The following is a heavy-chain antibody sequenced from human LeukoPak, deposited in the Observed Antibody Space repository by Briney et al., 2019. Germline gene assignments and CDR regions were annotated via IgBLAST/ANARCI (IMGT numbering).Heavy chain of an antibody. CDR1: GDSVSSNSAG. CDR2: TYYRSKWYN. Sequence: SQTLSLTCAISGDSVSSNSAGWSWIRQSPSRGLEWLGRTYYRSKWYNDYAESVKGRITINPDTSANQFSLQLNSVTPEDTAVYYCARGATLTYYYDSSGFYSFDYWGQGTQVTVSS. J-gene: IGHJ4*02. V-gene: IGHV6-1*01. CDR3: ARGATLTYYYDSSGFYSFDY. D-gene: IGHD3-22*01.